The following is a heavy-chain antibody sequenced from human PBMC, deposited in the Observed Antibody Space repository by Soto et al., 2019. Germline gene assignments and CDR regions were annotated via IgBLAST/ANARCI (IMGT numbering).Heavy chain of an antibody. CDR3: AKDGFYYYDSSGSQGRWYFDY. CDR1: GFTFSSYA. D-gene: IGHD3-22*01. Sequence: PGGSLRLSCAASGFTFSSYAMSWVRQAPGKGLEWVSAISGSGGSTYYADSVKGRFTISRDNSKNTLYLQMNSLRAEDTAVYYCAKDGFYYYDSSGSQGRWYFDYWGQGTLVTVSS. J-gene: IGHJ4*02. CDR2: ISGSGGST. V-gene: IGHV3-23*01.